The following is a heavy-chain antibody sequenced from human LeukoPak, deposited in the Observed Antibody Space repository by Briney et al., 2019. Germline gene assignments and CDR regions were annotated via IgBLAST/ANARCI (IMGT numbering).Heavy chain of an antibody. CDR3: ARGHYDILNWFDP. CDR1: GFTFSDYY. D-gene: IGHD3-9*01. J-gene: IGHJ5*02. CDR2: ISSSGSTI. Sequence: GGSLRLSCAASGFTFSDYYMSWIRQAPGKGLEWVSYISSSGSTIYYADSVKGRFTISRDNAKNSLYLQMNSLGAEDTAVYYCARGHYDILNWFDPWGQGTLVTVSS. V-gene: IGHV3-11*01.